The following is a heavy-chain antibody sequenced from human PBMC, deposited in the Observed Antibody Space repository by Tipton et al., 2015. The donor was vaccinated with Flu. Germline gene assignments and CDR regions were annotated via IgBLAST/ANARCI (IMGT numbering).Heavy chain of an antibody. CDR1: GDSMRSDYF. CDR2: IHYSGSP. J-gene: IGHJ4*02. CDR3: ARPGGSSWYYFDY. V-gene: IGHV4-38-2*02. Sequence: TLSLTCTVSGDSMRSDYFWAWIRQAPGKGLEWIGNIHYSGSPHYNPSLKSRVTITVDTSKNQFSLRLSSMTAADTAVYYCARPGGSSWYYFDYWGQGTLVTVSS. D-gene: IGHD6-13*01.